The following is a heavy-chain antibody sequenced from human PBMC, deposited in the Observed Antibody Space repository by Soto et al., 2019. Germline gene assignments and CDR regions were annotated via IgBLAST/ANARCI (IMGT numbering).Heavy chain of an antibody. CDR2: VNTNNADI. V-gene: IGHV1-18*04. CDR3: ARAPLGGPYCISSSCYSD. Sequence: QVQLVQSGAEVKRPGASVKVSCKTSGYSFIKYGISWVGQRRAPGQGLEWMGWVNTNNADINYAQKFQDRVTLTTDTSTSTAYMELRSLKSDDTAIYYCARAPLGGPYCISSSCYSDWGQGTLVTVSS. J-gene: IGHJ4*02. D-gene: IGHD2-2*01. CDR1: GYSFIKYG.